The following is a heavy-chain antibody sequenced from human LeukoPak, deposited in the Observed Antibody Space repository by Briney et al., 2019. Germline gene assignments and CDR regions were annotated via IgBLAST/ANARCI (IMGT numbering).Heavy chain of an antibody. CDR2: MYHSGST. Sequence: PSETLSLTCAVSGYSTSSGYYWGWIRQPPGKGLEWIGNMYHSGSTYYNPSLKSRVTISIDTSKDQFSLKLSSVTAADTAVYYCARRRSNYNFDYWGQGTLVTVSS. CDR3: ARRRSNYNFDY. D-gene: IGHD4-11*01. J-gene: IGHJ4*02. CDR1: GYSTSSGYY. V-gene: IGHV4-38-2*01.